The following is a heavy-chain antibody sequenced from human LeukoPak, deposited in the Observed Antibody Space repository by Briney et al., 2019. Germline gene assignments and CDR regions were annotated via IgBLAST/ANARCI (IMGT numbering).Heavy chain of an antibody. Sequence: GGSLRLSCAASGFTVSSNYMSWVRQAPGKGLEWVAFISYDGSDKYYADSVKGRFTISRDNSKNTLYLQMSSLRAEDTAVYYCAKDRRGSCNGGSCYCCDYWGQGTLVTVSS. J-gene: IGHJ4*02. V-gene: IGHV3-30*02. D-gene: IGHD2-15*01. CDR3: AKDRRGSCNGGSCYCCDY. CDR2: ISYDGSDK. CDR1: GFTVSSNY.